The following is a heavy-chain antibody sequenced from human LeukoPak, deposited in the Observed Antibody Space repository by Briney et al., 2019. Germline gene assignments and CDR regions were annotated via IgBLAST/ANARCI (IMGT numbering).Heavy chain of an antibody. CDR1: GYSISSGYY. D-gene: IGHD1-26*01. J-gene: IGHJ3*02. CDR2: IYHSGST. V-gene: IGHV4-38-2*02. CDR3: AIGRDDAFDI. Sequence: PSETLSLTCTVSGYSISSGYYWGWIRQPPGKGLEWIGSIYHSGSTYYNPSLKSRVTISVDTSKNQFSLKLSPVTAADTAVYYCAIGRDDAFDIWGQGTMVTVSS.